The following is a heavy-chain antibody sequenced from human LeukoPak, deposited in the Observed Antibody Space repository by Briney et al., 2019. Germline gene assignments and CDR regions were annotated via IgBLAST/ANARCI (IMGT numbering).Heavy chain of an antibody. Sequence: PGGSLRLSCAASGFTFSSYGMHWVRQAPGKGLEWVAVISYDGSNKYYADSVKGRFTISRDNSKNTLYLQMNSLRAEDTAVYYCAKDHFPYWGQGTLVTVPS. CDR2: ISYDGSNK. D-gene: IGHD3-3*02. J-gene: IGHJ4*02. CDR3: AKDHFPY. V-gene: IGHV3-30*18. CDR1: GFTFSSYG.